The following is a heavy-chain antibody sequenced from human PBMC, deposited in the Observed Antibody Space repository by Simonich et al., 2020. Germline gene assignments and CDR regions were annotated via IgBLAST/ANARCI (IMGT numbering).Heavy chain of an antibody. CDR1: GYTFTGYY. CDR3: ASSKRGYNWNDFDY. J-gene: IGHJ4*02. V-gene: IGHV1-2*02. CDR2: RNPNRGGT. D-gene: IGHD1-1*01. Sequence: QVQLVQSGAEVKKPGASVKVSCKASGYTFTGYYMHWVRQAPGQGLEWTGWRNPNRGGTNYAQKFQGRVTMTRDTSISTAYMELSRLRSDDTAVYYCASSKRGYNWNDFDYWGQGTLVTVSS.